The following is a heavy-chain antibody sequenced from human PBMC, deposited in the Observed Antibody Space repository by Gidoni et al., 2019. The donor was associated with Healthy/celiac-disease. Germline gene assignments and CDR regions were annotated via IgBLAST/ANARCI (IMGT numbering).Heavy chain of an antibody. CDR2: INHSGST. D-gene: IGHD3-3*01. CDR3: ARVERGPYYDFWSGYYPVGMDV. V-gene: IGHV4-34*01. CDR1: GGSFSGYY. Sequence: QVQLQQWGAGLLKPSEPLSLTCAVYGGSFSGYYWSWLRQPPGKGLEWIGEINHSGSTNYNPSLKSRVTISVDTSKNQFSLKLSSVTAADTAVYYCARVERGPYYDFWSGYYPVGMDVGGQGTTVTVSS. J-gene: IGHJ6*02.